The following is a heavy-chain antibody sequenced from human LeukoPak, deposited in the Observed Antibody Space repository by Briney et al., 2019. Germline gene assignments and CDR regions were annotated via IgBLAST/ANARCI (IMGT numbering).Heavy chain of an antibody. CDR1: GFTFSSYA. CDR2: ISGSGGST. D-gene: IGHD6-13*01. V-gene: IGHV3-23*01. Sequence: GGSLRLSCAAPGFTFSSYAMSWVRQVPGKGLEGVSVISGSGGSTYYADSVKGRFTISRDNSKNTLYLQMNSLRAEDTAVYYCARDRDSSNRYAYWGQGTLVTVSS. J-gene: IGHJ4*02. CDR3: ARDRDSSNRYAY.